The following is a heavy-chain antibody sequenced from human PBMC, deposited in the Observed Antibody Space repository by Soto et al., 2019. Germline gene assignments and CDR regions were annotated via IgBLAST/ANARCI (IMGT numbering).Heavy chain of an antibody. CDR2: IIPILGIA. CDR1: GGTFSSYT. CDR3: ARVYCCGGDCYSA. V-gene: IGHV1-69*02. Sequence: SVKVSCKASGGTFSSYTISWVRQAPGQGLEWMGRIIPILGIANYAQKFQGRVTITADKSTSTAYMELSSLRSEDTAVYYCARVYCCGGDCYSAWGQGTLVTVPQ. D-gene: IGHD2-21*02. J-gene: IGHJ4*02.